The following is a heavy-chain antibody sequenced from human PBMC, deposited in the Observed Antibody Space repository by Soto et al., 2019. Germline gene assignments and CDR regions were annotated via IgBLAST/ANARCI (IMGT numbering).Heavy chain of an antibody. CDR1: GGTISSYD. Sequence: PSETLSLTCTVSGGTISSYDWSWIRQPPGKGLEWIGYIYNSGSTKYNPSLKSRVTISVDTSKNQFSLKLSSVTAADTAVYYCARVMTLGGGAEYSQHWGQGTLVTVSS. CDR2: IYNSGST. V-gene: IGHV4-59*01. CDR3: ARVMTLGGGAEYSQH. J-gene: IGHJ1*01. D-gene: IGHD3-10*01.